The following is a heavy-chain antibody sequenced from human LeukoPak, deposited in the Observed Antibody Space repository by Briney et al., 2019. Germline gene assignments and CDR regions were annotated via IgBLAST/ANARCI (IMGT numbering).Heavy chain of an antibody. CDR1: GGSISSYY. CDR3: ARAIPSYFGMDV. J-gene: IGHJ6*02. Sequence: PSETLSLTCTVSGGSISSYYCKWIRQPAGKGLGWIGRIYSSGSTTNNPSLKSRLTMSVDTSKNQSSLRLSSVTAADTAVYYCARAIPSYFGMDVWGQGTTVTVSS. V-gene: IGHV4-4*07. CDR2: IYSSGST.